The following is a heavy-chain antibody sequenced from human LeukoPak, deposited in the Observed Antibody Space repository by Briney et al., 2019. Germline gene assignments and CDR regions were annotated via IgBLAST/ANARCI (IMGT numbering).Heavy chain of an antibody. Sequence: SEILSLTCTVSGGSISSGGYYWSWIRQPPGKGLEWIGYIYHSGSTYYNPSLKSRVTISVDRSKNQFSLKLSSVTAADTAVYYCARELGIVVVPAASPYYYYMDVWGKGTTVTVSS. CDR2: IYHSGST. V-gene: IGHV4-30-2*01. J-gene: IGHJ6*03. CDR1: GGSISSGGYY. CDR3: ARELGIVVVPAASPYYYYMDV. D-gene: IGHD2-2*01.